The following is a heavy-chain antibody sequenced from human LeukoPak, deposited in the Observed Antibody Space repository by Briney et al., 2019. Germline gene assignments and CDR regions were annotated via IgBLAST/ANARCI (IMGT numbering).Heavy chain of an antibody. V-gene: IGHV3-23*01. J-gene: IGHJ3*01. Sequence: GGSLRLSCAASGFTFSSHAMSWVRQAPGKGLEWVSGISSSGGNTYYADSVKGRFTISRDNSKNTLWLQMNSLTAEDTAIYHCAKDFLGSIPDAFDVWGQGTMVTVSS. CDR2: ISSSGGNT. CDR1: GFTFSSHA. CDR3: AKDFLGSIPDAFDV. D-gene: IGHD1-26*01.